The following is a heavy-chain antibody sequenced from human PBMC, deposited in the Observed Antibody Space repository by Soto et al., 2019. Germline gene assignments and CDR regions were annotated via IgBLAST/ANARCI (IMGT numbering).Heavy chain of an antibody. V-gene: IGHV1-8*01. D-gene: IGHD2-21*02. CDR3: ARLGCGGDCYEHNNWFDP. Sequence: GPSFKVSCKASGYTFTIYNTIWVRQAKGKGPEYMGWMNPNNGKIGYVQKFQGRVTMTSNTSISTAYMELRSLRSDDTAVYYCARLGCGGDCYEHNNWFDPWGQGTLVTSPQ. CDR1: GYTFTIYN. CDR2: MNPNNGKI. J-gene: IGHJ5*02.